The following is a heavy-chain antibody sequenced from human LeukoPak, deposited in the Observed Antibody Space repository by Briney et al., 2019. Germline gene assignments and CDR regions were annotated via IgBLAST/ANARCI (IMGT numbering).Heavy chain of an antibody. D-gene: IGHD5-18*01. V-gene: IGHV3-15*01. J-gene: IGHJ4*02. Sequence: GWALRLSCAASGFTFSNAWMSWVRQAPGKGLEWVGQTDGGTTDYAAPVKGRFTISRDDSKNTLYLQMNRLKTEDTAVYYCTTYSYGYNGVDYWGQGTLVTVSS. CDR3: TTYSYGYNGVDY. CDR1: GFTFSNAW. CDR2: TDGGTT.